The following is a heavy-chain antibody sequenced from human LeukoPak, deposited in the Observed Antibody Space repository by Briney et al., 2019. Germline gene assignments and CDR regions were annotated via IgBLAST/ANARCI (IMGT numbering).Heavy chain of an antibody. CDR1: GGTFSSYA. CDR3: ARGRYIHPDSWDY. D-gene: IGHD5-24*01. J-gene: IGHJ4*02. Sequence: GASVKVSCKASGGTFSSYAISWVRQAPGQGLEWMGGIIPIFGTANYAQKFQGRVTITADESTSTAYMELSSLRSEDTAVYYCARGRYIHPDSWDYWGQGTLVTVSS. CDR2: IIPIFGTA. V-gene: IGHV1-69*13.